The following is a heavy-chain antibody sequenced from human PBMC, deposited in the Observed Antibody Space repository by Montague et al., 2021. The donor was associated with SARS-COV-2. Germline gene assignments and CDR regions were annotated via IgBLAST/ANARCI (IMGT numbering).Heavy chain of an antibody. V-gene: IGHV4-59*01. Sequence: SETLSTGTVSGGSISSYYWSWIRQPPGKGLEWIGYIYYSGSTNYNPSLKSRVTISVDTSKNQFSLKLSSVAAADTAVYYCARGSGWMGNAFDIWGQGTMVTVSS. CDR3: ARGSGWMGNAFDI. CDR1: GGSISSYY. CDR2: IYYSGST. J-gene: IGHJ3*02. D-gene: IGHD6-19*01.